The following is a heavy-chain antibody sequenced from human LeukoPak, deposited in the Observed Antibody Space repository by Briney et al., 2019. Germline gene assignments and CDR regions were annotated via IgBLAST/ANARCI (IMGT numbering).Heavy chain of an antibody. CDR3: ARGNWNDSYYYYCMDV. CDR1: GGTFSSYA. J-gene: IGHJ6*03. D-gene: IGHD1-1*01. V-gene: IGHV1-69*01. CDR2: IIPIFGTA. Sequence: SVKVSCKASGGTFSSYAISWVRQAPGQGLEWMGGIIPIFGTANYAQKFQGRVTITADESTSTAYMELSSLRSEDTAVYYCARGNWNDSYYYYCMDVWGKGTTVTVSS.